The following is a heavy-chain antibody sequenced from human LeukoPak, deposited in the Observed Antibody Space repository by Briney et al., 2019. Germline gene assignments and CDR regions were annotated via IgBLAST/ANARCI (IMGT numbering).Heavy chain of an antibody. CDR2: INGAGSST. CDR1: GFTFSSHW. J-gene: IGHJ1*01. V-gene: IGHV3-74*01. D-gene: IGHD6-19*01. CDR3: ARDLFFSDAGYSSGWRAEYFHH. Sequence: GGSLRLSCAASGFTFSSHWMHWVRQAPGKGLVWVSRINGAGSSTSYADSVKGRFTASRDNAKNTLNLQMNSLRAEDTAVYYCARDLFFSDAGYSSGWRAEYFHHWGQGTLVTVSS.